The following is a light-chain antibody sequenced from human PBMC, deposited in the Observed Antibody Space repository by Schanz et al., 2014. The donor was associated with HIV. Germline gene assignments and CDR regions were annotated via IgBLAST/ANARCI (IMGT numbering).Light chain of an antibody. V-gene: IGKV3-15*01. CDR3: QQYNNWPLYT. Sequence: EIVMTQSPATLSVSPGERATLSCRASQSVGSNLAWYQQKPGQAPRLLIYGTSTRATGIPANFSGSGSGTEFTLTISSLQSEDFAVYYCQQYNNWPLYTFGQGTKLEIK. CDR2: GTS. J-gene: IGKJ2*01. CDR1: QSVGSN.